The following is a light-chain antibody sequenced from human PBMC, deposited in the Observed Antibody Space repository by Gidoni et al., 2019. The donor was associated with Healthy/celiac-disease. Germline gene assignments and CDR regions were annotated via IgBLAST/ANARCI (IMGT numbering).Light chain of an antibody. Sequence: DIVLPQSTGTLSLSPGDRATLSCRASQSVSSSYLAWYQQKPGQAPRLLIYGASSRATGIPDRFSGCGSGTDFTLTISRLEPEDFAVYYCQQYGSSPRTFGGGTKVEIK. CDR3: QQYGSSPRT. J-gene: IGKJ4*01. V-gene: IGKV3-20*01. CDR1: QSVSSSY. CDR2: GAS.